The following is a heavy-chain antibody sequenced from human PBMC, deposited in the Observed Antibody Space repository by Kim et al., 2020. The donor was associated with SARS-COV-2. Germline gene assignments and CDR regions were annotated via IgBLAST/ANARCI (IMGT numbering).Heavy chain of an antibody. CDR3: ARGGVDIVAGYYFDY. J-gene: IGHJ4*02. D-gene: IGHD5-12*01. Sequence: SVKVSCKASGGTFSSYAISWVRQAPGQGLEWMGGIIPIFGTANYAQKFQGRVTITADESTSTAYMELSSLRSEDTAVYYCARGGVDIVAGYYFDYWGQGTLVTVSS. CDR2: IIPIFGTA. CDR1: GGTFSSYA. V-gene: IGHV1-69*13.